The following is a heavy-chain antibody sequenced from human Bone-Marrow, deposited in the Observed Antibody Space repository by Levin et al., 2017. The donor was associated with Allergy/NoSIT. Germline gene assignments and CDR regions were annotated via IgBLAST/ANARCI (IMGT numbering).Heavy chain of an antibody. CDR2: LIPMYHTA. Sequence: KISCKASGGIFRSYDVTWVRQAPGQGLEWMGSLIPMYHTAHYAQKFQGRLTITADETTSTAFMELASLTFEDTALYYCVRKHGSGTYTWFDPWGQGTQVTVSS. CDR3: VRKHGSGTYTWFDP. CDR1: GGIFRSYD. D-gene: IGHD3-10*01. V-gene: IGHV1-69*15. J-gene: IGHJ5*01.